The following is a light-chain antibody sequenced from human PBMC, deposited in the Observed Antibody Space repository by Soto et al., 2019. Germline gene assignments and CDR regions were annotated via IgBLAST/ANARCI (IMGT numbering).Light chain of an antibody. CDR1: QSVSSNF. J-gene: IGKJ1*01. CDR2: GAS. V-gene: IGKV3-20*01. CDR3: QQYGSSPRT. Sequence: EIVLTQSPGTLSLSPGERATLSCRASQSVSSNFLAWYQQKVGQAPRLLIYGASTRAVGISDRFSGSGSGTDFTLTISSLEPADFAMYYCQQYGSSPRTFGQGTKVDIK.